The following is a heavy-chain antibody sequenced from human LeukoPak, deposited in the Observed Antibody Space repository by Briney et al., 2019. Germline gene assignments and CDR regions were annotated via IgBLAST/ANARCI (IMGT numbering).Heavy chain of an antibody. CDR3: AKDSIRYTSSWFGFLDS. D-gene: IGHD6-13*01. Sequence: PGRSLRLSCAASGFPFSSYGMHWVRQAPGKGLEWVAIISYDGSNKYYADSVKGRFTISRDNSKNTLYLQMNSLRPEDTALYYCAKDSIRYTSSWFGFLDSWGQGTLVTVSS. V-gene: IGHV3-30*18. J-gene: IGHJ4*02. CDR1: GFPFSSYG. CDR2: ISYDGSNK.